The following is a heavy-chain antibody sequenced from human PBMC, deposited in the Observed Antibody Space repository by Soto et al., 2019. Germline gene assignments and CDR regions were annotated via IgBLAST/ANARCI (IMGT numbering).Heavy chain of an antibody. CDR1: GGSISSGDYY. Sequence: PSETLSLTCTVPGGSISSGDYYWSWIRQPPGKGLEWIGYISYSGSTYYNPSLKSRVTISVDTSKNQFSLKLSSVTAADTAVYYCARAVNYDILPGSLGGGRWFDPWGQGTLVTVSS. J-gene: IGHJ5*02. D-gene: IGHD3-9*01. CDR3: ARAVNYDILPGSLGGGRWFDP. V-gene: IGHV4-30-4*01. CDR2: ISYSGST.